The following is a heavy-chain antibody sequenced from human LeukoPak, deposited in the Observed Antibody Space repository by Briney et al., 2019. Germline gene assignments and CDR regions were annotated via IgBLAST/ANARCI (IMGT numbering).Heavy chain of an antibody. J-gene: IGHJ4*02. D-gene: IGHD2-8*01. V-gene: IGHV4-39*01. CDR3: HYYCTNGVCSPFDY. Sequence: PSETLSLTCTVSGGSISSSSYYWGWIRQPPGKGLEWIGSIYYSGSTYYNPSLKSRVTIFVDTSKNQFSLKLSSVTAADTAVYYCHYYCTNGVCSPFDYWGQGTLVTVSS. CDR1: GGSISSSSYY. CDR2: IYYSGST.